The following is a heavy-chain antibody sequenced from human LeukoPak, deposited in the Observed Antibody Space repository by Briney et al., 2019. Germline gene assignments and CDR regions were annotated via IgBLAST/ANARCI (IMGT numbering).Heavy chain of an antibody. J-gene: IGHJ3*02. D-gene: IGHD4-11*01. CDR2: ISHDGSNT. CDR3: ARETVTNHDAFDI. V-gene: IGHV3-30-3*01. Sequence: PSRSLRLSCTASGVTFSNHALYWVCKGQGKGMKWVGVISHDGSNTYYGDSVKGRFPISRDNSKNTLDLQMNSLRAEDTAVYYCARETVTNHDAFDIWGQGAMVTVSS. CDR1: GVTFSNHA.